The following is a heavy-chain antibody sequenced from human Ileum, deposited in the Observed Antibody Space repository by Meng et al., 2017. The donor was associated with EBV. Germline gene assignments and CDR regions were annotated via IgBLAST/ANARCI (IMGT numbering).Heavy chain of an antibody. V-gene: IGHV4-4*02. CDR1: GGSFSSSNW. CDR3: ARASYGSGSPLGESWFDP. J-gene: IGHJ5*02. D-gene: IGHD3-10*01. CDR2: ISHSGST. Sequence: QVPLQESGPGLVEPSGTLSPTCAASGGSFSSSNWWSWVRQTPGKGLEWIGEISHSGSTHYNPSLKSRVTISVDKSKNQFSLKLSSVTAADTAVYYCARASYGSGSPLGESWFDPWGQGTLVTVSS.